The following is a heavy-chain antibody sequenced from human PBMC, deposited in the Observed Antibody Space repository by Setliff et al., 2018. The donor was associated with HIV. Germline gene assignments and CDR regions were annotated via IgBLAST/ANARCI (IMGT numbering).Heavy chain of an antibody. CDR1: GFTFSNYS. D-gene: IGHD3-9*01. V-gene: IGHV3-21*01. CDR2: ISASATYI. Sequence: ESLKISCAASGFTFSNYSMNWVRQTPGKGLEWVSSISASATYIYYADSVKGRFTISRDNAENSLYLQMNSLRAEDTAVYYCARDNGRYFDRGWFDPWGQGALVTVSS. CDR3: ARDNGRYFDRGWFDP. J-gene: IGHJ5*02.